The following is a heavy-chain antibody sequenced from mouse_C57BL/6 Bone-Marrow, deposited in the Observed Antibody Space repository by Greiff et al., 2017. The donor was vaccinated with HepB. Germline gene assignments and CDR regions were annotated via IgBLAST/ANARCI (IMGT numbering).Heavy chain of an antibody. CDR3: VKAVSCGSNYTWFAY. J-gene: IGHJ3*01. V-gene: IGHV7-4*01. D-gene: IGHD1-1*01. CDR1: GFAFIDYS. CDR2: IRNKVNGYTT. Sequence: EVKVVESGGGLVQPGSSLRLSCAASGFAFIDYSMSWVRQLPGKAREWLALIRNKVNGYTTDYSASVKGRFTISRDNSQNILYLQMNTLRAEDSATYYCVKAVSCGSNYTWFAYWGKGTLVTVST.